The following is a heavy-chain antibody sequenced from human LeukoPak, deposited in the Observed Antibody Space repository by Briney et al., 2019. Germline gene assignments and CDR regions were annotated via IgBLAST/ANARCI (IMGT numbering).Heavy chain of an antibody. CDR2: IYYGGST. CDR3: ARQEIVVVTPGDFQH. V-gene: IGHV4-61*01. J-gene: IGHJ1*01. Sequence: SETLSLTCTVSGGSVSSGSYYWSWIRQPPGKGLEWIGYIYYGGSTNYNPSLKSRVTISVDTSKNQFSLKLSSVTAADTAVYYCARQEIVVVTPGDFQHWGQGTLVTVSS. CDR1: GGSVSSGSYY. D-gene: IGHD2-21*02.